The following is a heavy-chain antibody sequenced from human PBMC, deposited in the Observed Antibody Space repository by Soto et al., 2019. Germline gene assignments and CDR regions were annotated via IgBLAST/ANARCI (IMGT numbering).Heavy chain of an antibody. CDR3: ARIRRYYDFWSGLYSYYGMDV. Sequence: ESGPTLVNPTQTLTLTCTFSGFSLSTSGMCVSWIRQPPGKALEWLALIDWDDDKYYSTSLKTRLTISKDTSKNQVVLTMTNMDPVDTATYYCARIRRYYDFWSGLYSYYGMDVWGQGTTVTVSS. CDR2: IDWDDDK. J-gene: IGHJ6*02. D-gene: IGHD3-3*01. V-gene: IGHV2-70*01. CDR1: GFSLSTSGMC.